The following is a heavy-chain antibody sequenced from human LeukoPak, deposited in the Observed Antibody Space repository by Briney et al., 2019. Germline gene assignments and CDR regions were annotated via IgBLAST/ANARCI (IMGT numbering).Heavy chain of an antibody. J-gene: IGHJ6*03. CDR2: ISSASNYI. V-gene: IGHV3-21*01. CDR1: GFSFSSYS. Sequence: GGSLRLSCAASGFSFSSYSMNWVRQAPGKGLEWVSSISSASNYIYYAVSVKGRFTTSRDNTKNSLYLQMNSLRAEDTAVYYCAGVPNYYYYYYMDVWGKGTTVTVSS. CDR3: AGVPNYYYYYYMDV.